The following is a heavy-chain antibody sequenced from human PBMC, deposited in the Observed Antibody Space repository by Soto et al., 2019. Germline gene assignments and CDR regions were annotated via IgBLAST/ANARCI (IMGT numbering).Heavy chain of an antibody. Sequence: GGSLRLSCVASGFTFSSYVMCWVRQVPGKELEWVSGISDGGNNILNADSVKGRFTISRDNSKNTLYLQMDSLRAEDTAVYYCAKSGRTGSPDYYYMDVWGKGTTVTVSS. J-gene: IGHJ6*03. D-gene: IGHD3-10*01. CDR2: ISDGGNNI. V-gene: IGHV3-23*01. CDR3: AKSGRTGSPDYYYMDV. CDR1: GFTFSSYV.